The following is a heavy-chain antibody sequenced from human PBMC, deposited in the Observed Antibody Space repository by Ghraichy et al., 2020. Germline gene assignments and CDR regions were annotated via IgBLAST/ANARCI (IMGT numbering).Heavy chain of an antibody. CDR3: ARLSSIAAGYYFDY. CDR2: IYYSGST. CDR1: GGSISSSSYY. J-gene: IGHJ4*02. D-gene: IGHD6-6*01. Sequence: SQTLSLTCIVSGGSISSSSYYWGWIRQPPGKGLEWIGIIYYSGSTYYNPSLKSRVTISVDTSKNQFSLNLSSVTAADTAAYYCARLSSIAAGYYFDYWGQGTLVTVSS. V-gene: IGHV4-39*01.